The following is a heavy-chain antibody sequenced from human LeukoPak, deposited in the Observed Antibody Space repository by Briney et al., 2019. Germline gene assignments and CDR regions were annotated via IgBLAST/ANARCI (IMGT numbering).Heavy chain of an antibody. Sequence: PSETLSLTCTVSGGSISNYYWNWIRQPPGEGLEWIGYIYYSGSGSTNYNPSLKSRVTISVDTSKNQFSLKLSSVSAADTAVYYCARGPSVAAGFFDYWGQGTLVTVSS. D-gene: IGHD6-13*01. CDR2: IYYSGSGST. CDR3: ARGPSVAAGFFDY. CDR1: GGSISNYY. V-gene: IGHV4-59*01. J-gene: IGHJ4*02.